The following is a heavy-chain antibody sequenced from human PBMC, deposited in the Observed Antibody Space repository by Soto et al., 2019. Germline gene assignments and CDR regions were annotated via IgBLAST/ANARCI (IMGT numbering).Heavy chain of an antibody. J-gene: IGHJ6*02. D-gene: IGHD4-17*01. CDR1: GGSISSSSYY. V-gene: IGHV4-39*01. CDR3: ASLIRDYGDRYYYYGMDV. Sequence: QLQLQESGPGLVKPSETLSLTCTVSGGSISSSSYYWGWIRQPPGKGLEWIGSIYYSGSTYYNPSLKSRVTISVDTSKHQFSLKLSSVTAADTAVYYCASLIRDYGDRYYYYGMDVWGQGTTVTVSS. CDR2: IYYSGST.